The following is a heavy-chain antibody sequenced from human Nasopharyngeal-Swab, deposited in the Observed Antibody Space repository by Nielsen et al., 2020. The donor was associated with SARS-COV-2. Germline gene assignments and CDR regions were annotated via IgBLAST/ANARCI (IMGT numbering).Heavy chain of an antibody. CDR1: GFTFSSYW. CDR3: ARDKGLRDYVWGSYRSSYYYYNGMDV. J-gene: IGHJ6*02. D-gene: IGHD3-16*02. Sequence: GESLKISCAASGFTFSSYWMNWVRQAPGKGLEWVANINQDGSEKYYVDSVKGRFTISRDNAKNSLYLQMNSLRAEDTAVYYCARDKGLRDYVWGSYRSSYYYYNGMDVWGQGTTVTVSS. CDR2: INQDGSEK. V-gene: IGHV3-7*01.